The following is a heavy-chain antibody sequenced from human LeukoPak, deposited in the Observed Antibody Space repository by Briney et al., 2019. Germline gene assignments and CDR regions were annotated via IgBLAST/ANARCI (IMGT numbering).Heavy chain of an antibody. CDR2: ISYDGSNK. J-gene: IGHJ5*02. CDR3: AKDSPGWFDP. V-gene: IGHV3-30*18. CDR1: GFTFSSYG. Sequence: PGGSLRLSCAAFGFTFSSYGMHWVRQAPGKGLEWVAVISYDGSNKYYADSVKGRFTISRDNSKNTLSLQMNSLRAEDTAVYYCAKDSPGWFDPWGQGTLVTVSS.